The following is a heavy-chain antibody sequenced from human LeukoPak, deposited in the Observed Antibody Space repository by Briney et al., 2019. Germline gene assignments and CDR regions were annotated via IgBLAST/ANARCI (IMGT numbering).Heavy chain of an antibody. V-gene: IGHV3-30*18. Sequence: GGSLRLSCAASGFTFSSYGMHWVRQAPDKGLEWVAVISYDGSNKYYADSVKGRFTISRDNSKNTLYLQMNSLRAEDTAVYYCAKDMLPRYYYDSSGLFDYWGQGTLVTVSS. CDR3: AKDMLPRYYYDSSGLFDY. CDR2: ISYDGSNK. CDR1: GFTFSSYG. J-gene: IGHJ4*02. D-gene: IGHD3-22*01.